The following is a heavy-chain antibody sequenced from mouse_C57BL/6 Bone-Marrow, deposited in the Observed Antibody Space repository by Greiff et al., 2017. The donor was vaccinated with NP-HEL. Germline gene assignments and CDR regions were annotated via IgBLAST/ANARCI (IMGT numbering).Heavy chain of an antibody. Sequence: EVQGVESGGGLVQPKGSLKLSCAASGFSFNTYAMNWVRQAPGKGLEWVARIRSKSNNYATYYADSVKDRFTISRDDSESMLYLQMNNLKTEDTAMYYCVRHDYYGSPFDCWGQGTTLTVSS. J-gene: IGHJ2*01. CDR2: IRSKSNNYAT. D-gene: IGHD1-1*01. V-gene: IGHV10-1*01. CDR3: VRHDYYGSPFDC. CDR1: GFSFNTYA.